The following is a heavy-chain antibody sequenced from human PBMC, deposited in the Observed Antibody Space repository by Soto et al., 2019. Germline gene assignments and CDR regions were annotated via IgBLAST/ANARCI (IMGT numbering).Heavy chain of an antibody. CDR3: AREKIGDRYYYYGMDV. Sequence: SETLSLTCAVYGGSFSGYYWSWIRQPPGKGLEWIGEIYHSGSTNYNPSLKSRVTISVDTSKNQFSLKLSSVTAADTAVYYCAREKIGDRYYYYGMDVWGQGTTVTVSS. J-gene: IGHJ6*02. CDR2: IYHSGST. CDR1: GGSFSGYY. V-gene: IGHV4-34*01. D-gene: IGHD2-21*02.